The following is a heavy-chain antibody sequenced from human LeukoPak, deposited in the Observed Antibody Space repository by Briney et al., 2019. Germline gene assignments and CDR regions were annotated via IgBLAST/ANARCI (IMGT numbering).Heavy chain of an antibody. CDR3: ARAFFSSGWYGVPAYFDY. V-gene: IGHV4-34*01. J-gene: IGHJ4*02. CDR2: INHSGST. Sequence: SQTLSLTCAVDGGSFSGYYWSWIRQPPGKGLGWNGEINHSGSTNYNPTLKSRVTISVDTSKTQCSLKLRSVTAADTVVYYCARAFFSSGWYGVPAYFDYWGQGTLVTVSS. D-gene: IGHD6-19*01. CDR1: GGSFSGYY.